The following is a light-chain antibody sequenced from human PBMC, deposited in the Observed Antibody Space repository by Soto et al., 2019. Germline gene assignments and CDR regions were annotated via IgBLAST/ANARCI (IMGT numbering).Light chain of an antibody. CDR1: QSISSW. CDR3: QQYNSYRWT. Sequence: DIQMTQSPSTPSASVGDRVTITCRASQSISSWLAWYQQKPGKAPKLLIYDASSLESGVPSRFSGSGSGTEFTLTISSLQPDDFATYYCQQYNSYRWTFGQGTKV. V-gene: IGKV1-5*01. J-gene: IGKJ1*01. CDR2: DAS.